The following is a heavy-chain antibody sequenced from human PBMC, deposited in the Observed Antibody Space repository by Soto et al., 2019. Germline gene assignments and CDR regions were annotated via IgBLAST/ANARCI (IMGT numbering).Heavy chain of an antibody. CDR1: RFSFSSYE. CDR3: ARGGGYCTPTSCAIDS. J-gene: IGHJ4*02. Sequence: SLRLSCVASRFSFSSYEMSWVRQAAGKGLEWVSRVSLTGDRTNYAGSVKGRFTVSRDNFKNTLYLEMDSLRPEDTAIYYCARGGGYCTPTSCAIDSWGRGTPVTVSS. D-gene: IGHD2-8*01. V-gene: IGHV3-23*01. CDR2: VSLTGDRT.